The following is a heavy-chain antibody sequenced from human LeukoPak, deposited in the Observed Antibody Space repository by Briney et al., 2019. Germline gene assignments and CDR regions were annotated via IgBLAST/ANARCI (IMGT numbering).Heavy chain of an antibody. V-gene: IGHV3-48*01. CDR2: ISSSSSTI. J-gene: IGHJ4*02. CDR3: ARSPLAYCGGDCYSYYFDY. D-gene: IGHD2-21*02. Sequence: GGSLRLSCAASGFTFSSYSINWVRQAPGKGLEWVSYISSSSSTIYYADSVKGRFTISRDNAKNSLYLQMNSLRAEDTAVYYCARSPLAYCGGDCYSYYFDYWGQGTLVTVSS. CDR1: GFTFSSYS.